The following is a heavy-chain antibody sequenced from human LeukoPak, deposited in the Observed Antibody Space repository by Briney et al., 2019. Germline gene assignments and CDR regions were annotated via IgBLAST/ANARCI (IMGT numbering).Heavy chain of an antibody. D-gene: IGHD5-24*01. CDR2: LSGSGITT. Sequence: GGSLRLSCAASGFTFSNSAMSWVRQAPGKGLEWVSTLSGSGITTYYADSVKGRFTISRDNSKNTLYLQMNSLRAEDTAVYYCAKERSRDGYNRDYWGQGTLVTVSS. CDR1: GFTFSNSA. J-gene: IGHJ4*02. CDR3: AKERSRDGYNRDY. V-gene: IGHV3-23*01.